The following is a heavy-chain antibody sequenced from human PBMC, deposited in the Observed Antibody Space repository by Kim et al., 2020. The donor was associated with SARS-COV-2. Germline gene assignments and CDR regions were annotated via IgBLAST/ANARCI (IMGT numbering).Heavy chain of an antibody. V-gene: IGHV1-69*01. Sequence: TANYAQKVHDRVTITADESTSTAYMELSSLTSADTAVYYCASTSSGHFDYWGQGTLVTVSS. CDR3: ASTSSGHFDY. CDR2: TA. D-gene: IGHD6-6*01. J-gene: IGHJ4*02.